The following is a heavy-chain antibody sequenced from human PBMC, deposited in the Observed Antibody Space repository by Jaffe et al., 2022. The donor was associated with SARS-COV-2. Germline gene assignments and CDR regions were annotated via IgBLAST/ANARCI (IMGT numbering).Heavy chain of an antibody. V-gene: IGHV4-59*01. J-gene: IGHJ4*02. D-gene: IGHD2-15*01. Sequence: QVQLQESGPGLVKPSETLSLSCNVSGGSITSYSWSWIRQAPGRGLQWIGYIYYGGSPNYNPSLKSRATLSVDTSKNQFSLRLNSVTAADSAVYYCARSPRYCSGSSCYPLHFNSWGQGTLVTVSS. CDR1: GGSITSYS. CDR3: ARSPRYCSGSSCYPLHFNS. CDR2: IYYGGSP.